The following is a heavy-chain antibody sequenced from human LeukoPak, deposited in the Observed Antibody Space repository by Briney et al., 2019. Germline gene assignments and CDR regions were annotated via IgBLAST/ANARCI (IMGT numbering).Heavy chain of an antibody. J-gene: IGHJ6*02. CDR2: IYTTGST. CDR3: ARDRPVGATTYGMDV. CDR1: GGSISSGSYY. D-gene: IGHD1-26*01. V-gene: IGHV4-61*02. Sequence: PSETLSLTCTVSGGSISSGSYYWSWIRQPAGMGLEWIGRIYTTGSTNYNPSLKSRVTISVDTSKNQFSLKLSSVTAADTAVYYCARDRPVGATTYGMDVWSQGTTVTVSS.